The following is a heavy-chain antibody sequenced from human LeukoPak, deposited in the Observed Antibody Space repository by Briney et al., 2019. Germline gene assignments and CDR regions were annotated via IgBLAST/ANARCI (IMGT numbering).Heavy chain of an antibody. CDR1: GDSIRNYY. Sequence: SETLSLTCTVSGDSIRNYYWSWIRQPPGKGLEWIAFTHTSGDTNYNPSLKTRATISVDMSKNQFSLRLGSVTAADTAVYYCARHAADYYYMDVWGQGTTVTVSS. D-gene: IGHD6-25*01. CDR3: ARHAADYYYMDV. CDR2: THTSGDT. J-gene: IGHJ6*03. V-gene: IGHV4-4*09.